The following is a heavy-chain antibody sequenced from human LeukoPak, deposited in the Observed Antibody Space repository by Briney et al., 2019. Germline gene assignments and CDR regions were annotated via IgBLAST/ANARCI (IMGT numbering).Heavy chain of an antibody. Sequence: GESLQISCNGSGYKFNAYCIAWVRQMPGKGLEWMGFIYPDDSDTRYSPSFQGQVTISADESVSIAYLKWSSLKASDTAMYYCARPNITSYYDSRGYDAFDVWGQGTMVIVSS. J-gene: IGHJ3*01. V-gene: IGHV5-51*01. CDR3: ARPNITSYYDSRGYDAFDV. D-gene: IGHD3-22*01. CDR1: GYKFNAYC. CDR2: IYPDDSDT.